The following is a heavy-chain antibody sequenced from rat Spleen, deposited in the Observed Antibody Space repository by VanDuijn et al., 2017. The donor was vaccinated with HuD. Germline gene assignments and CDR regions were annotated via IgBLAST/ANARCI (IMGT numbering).Heavy chain of an antibody. V-gene: IGHV5-31*01. D-gene: IGHD3-6*01. CDR2: ITHSDGST. CDR1: GFTFTSYW. CDR3: TRENWVLDA. J-gene: IGHJ4*01. Sequence: EVQLLESGGGLVQPGRSLKLSCVPSGFTFTSYWLTWVRQAPGKGLEWVATITHSDGSTYYPDSVRGRFTISRDNARNTLYLQMNSLRSEDTATYYCTRENWVLDAWGQGTSVTVSS.